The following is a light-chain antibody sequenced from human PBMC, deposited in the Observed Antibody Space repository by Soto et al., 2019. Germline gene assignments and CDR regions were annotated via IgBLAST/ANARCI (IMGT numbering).Light chain of an antibody. V-gene: IGKV1-39*01. CDR2: AAS. CDR3: QQYNSYSPLT. J-gene: IGKJ4*01. Sequence: DIQMTQSPSSLSASVGDRVNITCRASQSISSYLNWYQQKPGKAPKLLIYAASSLQSGVPSRFSGSRSGTEFTLTIRSLQPDDYATYYCQQYNSYSPLTFGGGTTGDIK. CDR1: QSISSY.